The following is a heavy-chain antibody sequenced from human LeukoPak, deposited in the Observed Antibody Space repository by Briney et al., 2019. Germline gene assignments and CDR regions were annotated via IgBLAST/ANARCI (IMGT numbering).Heavy chain of an antibody. CDR3: ARDRGGSLTYFDY. CDR2: ISSSGSTI. CDR1: GFTFSSYE. D-gene: IGHD3-16*01. V-gene: IGHV3-48*03. J-gene: IGHJ4*02. Sequence: PGGSLRLSCAASGFTFSSYEMNWVRQAPGKGLEWVSYISSSGSTIYYADSVKGRFTISRDNAKNSLYLQMTSLRAEDTAVYYCARDRGGSLTYFDYWGQGTLVTVSS.